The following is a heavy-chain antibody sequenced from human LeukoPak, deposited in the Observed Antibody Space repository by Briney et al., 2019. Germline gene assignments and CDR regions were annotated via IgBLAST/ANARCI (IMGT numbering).Heavy chain of an antibody. J-gene: IGHJ4*02. CDR1: GFTFSSYS. CDR2: ISSSSSYI. CDR3: ARMWYSSGWYGDGFDY. D-gene: IGHD6-19*01. Sequence: GGSLRLSCAASGFTFSSYSMNWVRQAPGKGLEWVSSISSSSSYIYYADSVKGRFTISRDNAKNSLYLQMNSLRAEDTAVYYCARMWYSSGWYGDGFDYWGQGTLVTVSS. V-gene: IGHV3-21*01.